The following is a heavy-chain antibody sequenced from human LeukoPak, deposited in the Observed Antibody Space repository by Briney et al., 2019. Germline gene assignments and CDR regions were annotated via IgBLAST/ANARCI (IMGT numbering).Heavy chain of an antibody. CDR2: ISRSGATT. CDR3: ARDPGDRWFFDL. CDR1: GFTFNNYA. V-gene: IGHV3-23*01. Sequence: GGSLRLSCAASGFTFNNYAMDWVRQAPGKGLEWVSLISRSGATTYYADSVKGRFTISRDNSRNTLYLQMTSLRAEDKAVYYCARDPGDRWFFDLWGRGTLVTVSS. J-gene: IGHJ2*01. D-gene: IGHD7-27*01.